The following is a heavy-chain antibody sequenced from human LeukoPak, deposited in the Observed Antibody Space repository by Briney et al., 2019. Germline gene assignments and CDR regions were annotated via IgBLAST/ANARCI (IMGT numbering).Heavy chain of an antibody. D-gene: IGHD3-22*01. J-gene: IGHJ4*02. Sequence: GGSLRLSCAASGFTFDDYGMSWVRQAPGKGLEWVSGINWNGGSTGYADSVKGRFTISRDNAKNSLYLQMNSLRAEDTAVYYCARAGGTDSSGRDFDYWGQGTLVTVSS. V-gene: IGHV3-20*04. CDR1: GFTFDDYG. CDR2: INWNGGST. CDR3: ARAGGTDSSGRDFDY.